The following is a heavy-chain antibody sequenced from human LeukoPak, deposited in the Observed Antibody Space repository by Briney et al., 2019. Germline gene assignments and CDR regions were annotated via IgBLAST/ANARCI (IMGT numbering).Heavy chain of an antibody. CDR1: GGSVSSGSYY. D-gene: IGHD3-10*01. V-gene: IGHV4-39*07. CDR3: ARFGTWFGGLDY. CDR2: IYYSGST. Sequence: PSETLSLTCTVSGGSVSSGSYYWGWIRQPPGTGLEWIGNIYYSGSTYYNPSLKSRVTISVETSKNQFSLKLSSVTAADTAVYYCARFGTWFGGLDYWGQGTLVTVSS. J-gene: IGHJ4*02.